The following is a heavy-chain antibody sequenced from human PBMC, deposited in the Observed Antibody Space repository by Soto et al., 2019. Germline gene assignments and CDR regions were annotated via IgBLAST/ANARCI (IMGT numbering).Heavy chain of an antibody. CDR1: GFSFSKCG. V-gene: IGHV3-30*18. CDR3: AKDRVIQLLPIWPDP. CDR2: VSSDGNNK. D-gene: IGHD2-2*01. J-gene: IGHJ5*02. Sequence: GGSLRLSCAASGFSFSKCGMHWVRQAPGKGLEWVAFVSSDGNNKYYGDSVKGRFTISRDNSKNMVFLQVDSLRVDDTAVYYCAKDRVIQLLPIWPDPWGQGTLVTVSS.